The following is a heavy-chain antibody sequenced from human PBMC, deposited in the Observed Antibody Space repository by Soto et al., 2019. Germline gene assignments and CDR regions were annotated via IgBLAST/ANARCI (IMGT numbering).Heavy chain of an antibody. V-gene: IGHV4-39*01. Sequence: QLQLQESGPGLVKPSETLSLTCTVSGGSISSSSYYWGWIRQPPGKGLEWIGIIYYSGSTYYNPSLKSRVHISVDTSKNQFSLKLSSVTAADTAVYYCARRGSGGIAVAGTSFDYWGQGTLVTVSS. CDR3: ARRGSGGIAVAGTSFDY. CDR2: IYYSGST. D-gene: IGHD6-19*01. J-gene: IGHJ4*02. CDR1: GGSISSSSYY.